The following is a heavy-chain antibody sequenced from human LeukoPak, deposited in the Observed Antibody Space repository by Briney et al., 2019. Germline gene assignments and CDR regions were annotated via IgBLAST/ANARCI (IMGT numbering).Heavy chain of an antibody. CDR3: ARDGLSAVGATSVCFDY. D-gene: IGHD1-26*01. Sequence: PSETLSLTCTVSGGSISSYYWSWIRQPAGKGLEWIGRIYTSGSTNYNPSLKSRVTMSVDTSKNQFSLKLSSVTAADTAVYYCARDGLSAVGATSVCFDYWGQGTLVTVSS. V-gene: IGHV4-4*07. CDR2: IYTSGST. J-gene: IGHJ4*02. CDR1: GGSISSYY.